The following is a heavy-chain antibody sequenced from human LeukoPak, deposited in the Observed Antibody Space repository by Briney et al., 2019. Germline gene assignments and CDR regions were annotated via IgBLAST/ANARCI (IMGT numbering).Heavy chain of an antibody. J-gene: IGHJ4*02. CDR3: ARDPLRRFDF. CDR2: IKEDGCEK. CDR1: GFTFSNYW. V-gene: IGHV3-7*04. Sequence: GGSLRLSCAASGFTFSNYWMTWVRQAPGKGLEWVANIKEDGCEKYYVDSVKGRFSISRDNAKNSLYLQMSSLRAEDTAVYFCARDPLRRFDFWGQGTLVTVSS. D-gene: IGHD5-12*01.